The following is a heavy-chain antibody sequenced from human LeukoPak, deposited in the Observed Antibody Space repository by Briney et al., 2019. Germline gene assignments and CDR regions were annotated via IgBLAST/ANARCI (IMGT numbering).Heavy chain of an antibody. CDR2: ISSSSSYI. D-gene: IGHD1-26*01. J-gene: IGHJ6*02. Sequence: GGSLRLSCAASGFTFSSYSMNWVRQAPGKGLEWVSSISSSSSYIYYADSVKGRFTISRDNAKNSLYPQMNSLRAEDTAVYYCATPPKRELRTSYGMDVWGQGTTVTVSS. CDR3: ATPPKRELRTSYGMDV. CDR1: GFTFSSYS. V-gene: IGHV3-21*01.